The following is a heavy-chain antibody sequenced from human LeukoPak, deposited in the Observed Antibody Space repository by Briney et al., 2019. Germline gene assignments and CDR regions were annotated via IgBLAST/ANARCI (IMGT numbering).Heavy chain of an antibody. Sequence: GGSLRLSCAASGFSFNTYGMHWVRQAPGKGLEWVAYIRYDGSTKYYADSVRGRFTISRDNSKNTLYLEMNSLRAEDMAVFYCAKKGGNYDYFDYWGQGNLVTVSS. V-gene: IGHV3-30*02. J-gene: IGHJ4*02. CDR2: IRYDGSTK. CDR3: AKKGGNYDYFDY. CDR1: GFSFNTYG. D-gene: IGHD3-3*01.